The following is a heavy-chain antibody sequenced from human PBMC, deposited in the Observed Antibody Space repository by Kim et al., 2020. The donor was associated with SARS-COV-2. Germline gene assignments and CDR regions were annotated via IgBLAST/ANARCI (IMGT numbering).Heavy chain of an antibody. CDR3: AKDRRLYYDFWSGYDRPRDGMDV. CDR1: GFTFSSYA. D-gene: IGHD3-3*01. Sequence: GGSLRLSCAASGFTFSSYAMSWVRQAPGKGLEWVSAISGSGSSTYYADSVKGRFTISRDNSKNTLYLQMNSLRAEDTAVYYCAKDRRLYYDFWSGYDRPRDGMDVWGQGTTVTVSS. CDR2: ISGSGSST. V-gene: IGHV3-23*01. J-gene: IGHJ6*02.